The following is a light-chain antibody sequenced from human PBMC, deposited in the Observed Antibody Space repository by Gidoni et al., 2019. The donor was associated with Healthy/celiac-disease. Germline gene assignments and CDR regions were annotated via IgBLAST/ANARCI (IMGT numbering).Light chain of an antibody. J-gene: IGKJ3*01. Sequence: DIVMTQSPDSLAVSLGERATINCKSSQSVLYSSNNKNYLAWYQQKPGQPPKLLIYWAPTRESGVPDRFSGSGSGTDFTLTISSLQAEDVAVYYCQQYYSTPLTFGPXTKVDIK. CDR2: WAP. CDR3: QQYYSTPLT. CDR1: QSVLYSSNNKNY. V-gene: IGKV4-1*01.